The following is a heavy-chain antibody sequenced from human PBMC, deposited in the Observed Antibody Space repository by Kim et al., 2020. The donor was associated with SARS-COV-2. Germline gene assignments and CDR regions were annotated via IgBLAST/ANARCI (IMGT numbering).Heavy chain of an antibody. CDR2: ISPNSGVT. J-gene: IGHJ4*02. Sequence: ASVKVSCTASGYGFTDYNIHWVREAPGQGLEWMAWISPNSGVTNIAQTFEGRVALTRDTSTTTFYLELTGLKPDDTAVYFCARGVSRIYASSSHFDYWGQGT. CDR3: ARGVSRIYASSSHFDY. D-gene: IGHD6-6*01. CDR1: GYGFTDYN. V-gene: IGHV1-2*02.